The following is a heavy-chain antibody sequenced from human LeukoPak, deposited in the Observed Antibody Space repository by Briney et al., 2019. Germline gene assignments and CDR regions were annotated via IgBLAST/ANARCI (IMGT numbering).Heavy chain of an antibody. D-gene: IGHD3-10*02. Sequence: GGSLTLSCAASGFTFSDYWMHWVRQAPGKGLVWVSRISSDGSRVTYADSVKGRFTISRDNAKNSLYLQMNSLRAEDTAVYYCARDVFEAFDIWGQGTMVTVSS. CDR2: ISSDGSRV. CDR1: GFTFSDYW. V-gene: IGHV3-74*01. J-gene: IGHJ3*02. CDR3: ARDVFEAFDI.